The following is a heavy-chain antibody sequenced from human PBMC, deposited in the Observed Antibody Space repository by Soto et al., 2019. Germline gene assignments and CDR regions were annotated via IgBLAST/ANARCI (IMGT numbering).Heavy chain of an antibody. Sequence: ASVKVSCKASGFTFTSSAMQWVRQARGQRLEWIGWIVVGSGNTNYAQKFQERVTITRDMSTSTAYMELSSLRSEDTAVYYCAAGGGYCSGGSCYYYYGMDVWGQGTTVTVSS. CDR2: IVVGSGNT. V-gene: IGHV1-58*02. D-gene: IGHD2-15*01. CDR3: AAGGGYCSGGSCYYYYGMDV. CDR1: GFTFTSSA. J-gene: IGHJ6*02.